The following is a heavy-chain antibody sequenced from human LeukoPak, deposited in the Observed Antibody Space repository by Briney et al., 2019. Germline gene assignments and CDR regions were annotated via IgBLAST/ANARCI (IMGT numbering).Heavy chain of an antibody. J-gene: IGHJ4*02. CDR1: GFXFSSYA. Sequence: GGSLRLSCAASGFXFSSYAMSWVRQAPGRGLEYVSGISASGGSTYYADSVKGRFTISRDNSKNTLFLQMNSLRAEDTAVYLCAKTPYYDRPFDYWGQGTLVTVSS. CDR3: AKTPYYDRPFDY. V-gene: IGHV3-23*01. CDR2: ISASGGST. D-gene: IGHD3-22*01.